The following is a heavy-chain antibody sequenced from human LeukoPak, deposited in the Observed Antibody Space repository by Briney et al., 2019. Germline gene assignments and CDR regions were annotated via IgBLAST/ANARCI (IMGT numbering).Heavy chain of an antibody. CDR2: IRSKTNSYAT. CDR3: TRPSLSSSFADY. Sequence: PGGSLRLSCAASGFTFSGSAMHWVRQASGKGLEWVGRIRSKTNSYATAYAASVKGRFTISRDDSKNTAYLQMNSLKIEDTAVYYCTRPSLSSSFADYWGQGTLVTVSS. D-gene: IGHD6-13*01. V-gene: IGHV3-73*01. J-gene: IGHJ4*02. CDR1: GFTFSGSA.